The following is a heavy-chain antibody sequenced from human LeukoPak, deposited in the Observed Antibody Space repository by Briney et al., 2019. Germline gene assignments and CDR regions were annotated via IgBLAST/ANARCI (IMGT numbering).Heavy chain of an antibody. D-gene: IGHD6-19*01. CDR1: GASISSSNW. J-gene: IGHJ4*02. CDR2: IYHAGST. V-gene: IGHV4-4*02. Sequence: SGTLSLTCTVSGASISSSNWWTWDRQPPGEALEWIGEIYHAGSTKYNPSLRSRLTISVDKSKNSFSLSLTSVTAADTAFYYCARSAAVTGQFDFWGPGTLVTVSS. CDR3: ARSAAVTGQFDF.